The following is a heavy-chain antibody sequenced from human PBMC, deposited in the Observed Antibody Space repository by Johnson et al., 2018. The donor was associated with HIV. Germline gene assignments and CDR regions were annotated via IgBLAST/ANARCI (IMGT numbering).Heavy chain of an antibody. Sequence: VQLVESGGGLVQPGGSLRLSCAASGFTVSRNYISCVRQAPGKGLEWVSVIYSGGSTYDADSVNGRFTISRDNSKNTLYLQMNSLRAEDTAVYYCARVVAATMIVLGGAYDALDIWSQGKMVTVSS. D-gene: IGHD3-22*01. J-gene: IGHJ3*02. CDR2: IYSGGST. CDR3: ARVVAATMIVLGGAYDALDI. V-gene: IGHV3-66*01. CDR1: GFTVSRNY.